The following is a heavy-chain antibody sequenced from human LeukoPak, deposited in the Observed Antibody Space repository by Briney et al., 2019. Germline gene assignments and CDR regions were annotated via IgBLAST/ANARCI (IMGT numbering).Heavy chain of an antibody. V-gene: IGHV4-30-2*01. CDR2: VSHSGST. Sequence: SQTLSLTCTVSGGSFSSDGFYWNWIRQPPGKGLEWIGYVSHSGSTYYNSSLMSRVIMSLDMPKSQFSLKLSSVTAADTAVYYCARESIAVAGRQQYTPFWGQGTLVTVSS. CDR1: GGSFSSDGFY. D-gene: IGHD6-19*01. CDR3: ARESIAVAGRQQYTPF. J-gene: IGHJ4*02.